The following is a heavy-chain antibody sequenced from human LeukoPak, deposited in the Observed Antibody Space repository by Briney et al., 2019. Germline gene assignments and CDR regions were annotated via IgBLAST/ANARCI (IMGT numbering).Heavy chain of an antibody. J-gene: IGHJ5*02. V-gene: IGHV4-59*08. CDR2: IYYSGST. CDR1: GGSISSYY. D-gene: IGHD3-22*01. Sequence: PSETLSLTCTVSGGSISSYYWSWIRQPPGKGLEWIGYIYYSGSTNYNPSLKSRVTISVDTSKNQFSLKLSSVTAADTAVYYCARRGYYYDSSGYFGPWGQGTLVTVSS. CDR3: ARRGYYYDSSGYFGP.